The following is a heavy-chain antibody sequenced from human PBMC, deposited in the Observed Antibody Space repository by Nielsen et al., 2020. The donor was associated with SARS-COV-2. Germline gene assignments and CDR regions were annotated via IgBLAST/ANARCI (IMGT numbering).Heavy chain of an antibody. V-gene: IGHV1-69*05. Sequence: SVKVSCKASGGTFSSYAISWVRQAPGQGLEWMGGIIPIFGTANYAQKFQGRVTITRDTSASTAYMELSSLRSDDTAVYYCARDQGELSFDYWGQGTLVTVSS. CDR2: IIPIFGTA. D-gene: IGHD1-26*01. CDR1: GGTFSSYA. CDR3: ARDQGELSFDY. J-gene: IGHJ4*02.